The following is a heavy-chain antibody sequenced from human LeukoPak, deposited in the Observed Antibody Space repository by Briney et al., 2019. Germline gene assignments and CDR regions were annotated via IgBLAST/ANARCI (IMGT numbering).Heavy chain of an antibody. D-gene: IGHD3-22*01. J-gene: IGHJ4*02. CDR2: LNPNSDGT. Sequence: SVKVSCKSSGYTFTGYYMHWLRQAPGQGLEWMGWLNPNSDGTNYAQQFQGRVTMTRYTSISTAYMELSRPRSDDMAVYYCARGPYYYESSVYYDYWGQGTLVTVSS. CDR3: ARGPYYYESSVYYDY. V-gene: IGHV1-2*02. CDR1: GYTFTGYY.